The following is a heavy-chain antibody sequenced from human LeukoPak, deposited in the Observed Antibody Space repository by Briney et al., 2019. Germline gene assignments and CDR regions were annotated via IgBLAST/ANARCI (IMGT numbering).Heavy chain of an antibody. D-gene: IGHD6-19*01. V-gene: IGHV3-74*01. Sequence: GGSLRLSCAASGFTFSSYWIHWVRQAPGKGLVWVSRINTDGGTTNYADSVKGRFTISRDNAKNSLYLQMDNLRSEDTALYYCARDLGLAVATTYYYYGMDVWGQGTTVAVSS. J-gene: IGHJ6*02. CDR3: ARDLGLAVATTYYYYGMDV. CDR2: INTDGGTT. CDR1: GFTFSSYW.